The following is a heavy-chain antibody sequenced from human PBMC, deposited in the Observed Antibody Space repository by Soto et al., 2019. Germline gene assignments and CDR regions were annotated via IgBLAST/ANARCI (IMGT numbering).Heavy chain of an antibody. Sequence: SVKVSCKASGGTFSSYSINWVRQAPGQGLEWMGGIIPIFGTANNAQKFQGRVTITADESATTVYMELSSLRSEDTAVYYCARAPSILTVKYYFDYWGQGTLVTVSS. CDR3: ARAPSILTVKYYFDY. J-gene: IGHJ4*02. D-gene: IGHD3-9*01. CDR1: GGTFSSYS. CDR2: IIPIFGTA. V-gene: IGHV1-69*13.